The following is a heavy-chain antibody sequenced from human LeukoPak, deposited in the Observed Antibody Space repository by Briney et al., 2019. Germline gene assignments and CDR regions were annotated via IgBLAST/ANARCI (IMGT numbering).Heavy chain of an antibody. CDR1: GFTFDDYT. J-gene: IGHJ4*02. Sequence: GGSLRLSCVASGFTFDDYTMHWVRQAPGKGLEWVSLISWDGGSTYYADSVKGRFAISRDNSKNSLYLQMNSLRTEDTALYYCAKDIGLRRGFYYFDYWGQGTLVTVSS. CDR3: AKDIGLRRGFYYFDY. CDR2: ISWDGGST. V-gene: IGHV3-43*01. D-gene: IGHD4-17*01.